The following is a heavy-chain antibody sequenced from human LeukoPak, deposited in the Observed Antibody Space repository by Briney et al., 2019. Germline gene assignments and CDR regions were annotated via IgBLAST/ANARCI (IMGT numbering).Heavy chain of an antibody. V-gene: IGHV3-7*01. CDR2: IKQDGSEK. D-gene: IGHD2-2*01. CDR1: GFTFSSYW. Sequence: PGGSLRLSCAASGFTFSSYWMSWVRQAPGKGLEWVANIKQDGSEKYYVDSVKGRFTISRDNAKNSLYLQMNSLRAEDTAVYYCARAVVPAAKSGPFGYWGQGTLVTVSS. CDR3: ARAVVPAAKSGPFGY. J-gene: IGHJ4*02.